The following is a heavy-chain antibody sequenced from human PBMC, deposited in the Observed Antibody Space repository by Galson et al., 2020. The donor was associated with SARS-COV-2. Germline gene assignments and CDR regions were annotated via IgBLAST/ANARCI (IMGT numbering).Heavy chain of an antibody. CDR2: TYYRSTWPH. J-gene: IGHJ3*02. V-gene: IGHV6-1*01. D-gene: IGHD3-22*01. CDR3: ARDGYYDSRDHAFDI. Sequence: SETLSLTCAISGDSVSSKSAAWNWIRQSPSRGLEWLGRTYYRSTWPHDYALSVKSRLTVNPDTVKNQFSLRLNSVIPEDTAVYYCARDGYYDSRDHAFDIWGQGTMVTVSS. CDR1: GDSVSSKSAA.